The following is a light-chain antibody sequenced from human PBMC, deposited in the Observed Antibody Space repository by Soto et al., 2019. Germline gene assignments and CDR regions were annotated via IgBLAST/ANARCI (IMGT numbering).Light chain of an antibody. J-gene: IGLJ1*01. CDR3: SSYTSRSTLG. CDR2: EVT. Sequence: QSAMTQAACVSGSPGQSITISCTGTSRDVGGYNYVSWYQQHPGKAPNLMIYEVTNRPSGVSNRFSGSESGNTASLTISGLQADDEADYYCSSYTSRSTLGFGTGTKVTVL. CDR1: SRDVGGYNY. V-gene: IGLV2-14*01.